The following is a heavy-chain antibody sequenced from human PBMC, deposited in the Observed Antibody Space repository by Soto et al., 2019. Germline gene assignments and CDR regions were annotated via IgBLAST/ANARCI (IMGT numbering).Heavy chain of an antibody. V-gene: IGHV3-30-3*01. CDR1: GFTFSSYA. CDR2: ISYDGSNK. D-gene: IGHD4-17*01. Sequence: GGSLRLSCAASGFTFSSYAMHWVRQAPGKGLEWVAVISYDGSNKYYADSVKGRFTISRDNSKNTLYLQMNSLRAEDTAVYYWARDTHPTTWHFDYWGKGTLVPVSS. CDR3: ARDTHPTTWHFDY. J-gene: IGHJ4*02.